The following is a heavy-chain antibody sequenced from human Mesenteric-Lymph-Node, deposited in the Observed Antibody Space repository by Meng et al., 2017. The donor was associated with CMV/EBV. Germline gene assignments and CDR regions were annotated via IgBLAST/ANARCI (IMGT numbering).Heavy chain of an antibody. Sequence: GESLKISCAASGFTFSSYWMTWIRQAPGKGLEWVANIKQDGSEKNHVDSVKGRFTITRDNAKNSLYLQMNSLRAEDTAVYYCARDMGCLQFDYWGQGTLVTVSS. J-gene: IGHJ4*02. CDR1: GFTFSSYW. D-gene: IGHD5/OR15-5a*01. CDR2: IKQDGSEK. CDR3: ARDMGCLQFDY. V-gene: IGHV3-7*01.